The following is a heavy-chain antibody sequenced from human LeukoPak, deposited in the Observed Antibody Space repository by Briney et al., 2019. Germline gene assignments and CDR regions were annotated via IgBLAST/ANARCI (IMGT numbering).Heavy chain of an antibody. CDR2: INGDGRNI. CDR1: GFTFSSYW. CDR3: TRDLMDYDVSTGLHHYYMDV. J-gene: IGHJ6*02. Sequence: GGSLRLSCVASGFTFSSYWMHWVRQDPRKGLVWVSRINGDGRNINYADSVRGRFTISRDNAKNTLYLQMNALRVEDTAVYYCTRDLMDYDVSTGLHHYYMDVWGQGTAVTVSS. D-gene: IGHD3-9*01. V-gene: IGHV3-74*01.